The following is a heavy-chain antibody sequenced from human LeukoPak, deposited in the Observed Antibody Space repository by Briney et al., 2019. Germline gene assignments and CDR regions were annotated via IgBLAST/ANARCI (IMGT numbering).Heavy chain of an antibody. Sequence: ASVKVSCKASGYTFTSYYMHWVRQAPGQGLEWMGIINPSGGSTSYAQKFQGRVTMTRDTSTSTVYMELSSLRSEDTAVYYCARVFGSYYYDSSGYRMSDYWGQGTLVTVSS. D-gene: IGHD3-22*01. J-gene: IGHJ4*02. CDR3: ARVFGSYYYDSSGYRMSDY. CDR1: GYTFTSYY. CDR2: INPSGGST. V-gene: IGHV1-46*01.